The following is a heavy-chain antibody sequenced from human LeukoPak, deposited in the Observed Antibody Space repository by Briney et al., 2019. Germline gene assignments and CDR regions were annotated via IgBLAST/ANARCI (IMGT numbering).Heavy chain of an antibody. CDR2: IIGSGGST. CDR1: GFAFSSYA. Sequence: PGGSLRLSCAASGFAFSSYAMSWVRQAPGRGLEWVSAIIGSGGSTYYADSVKGRFTISRDNSKNTLYLQMNSLRAEDTAVYYCAKPRGLLQGWFDPWGQGTLVTVSS. D-gene: IGHD3-10*01. V-gene: IGHV3-23*01. J-gene: IGHJ5*02. CDR3: AKPRGLLQGWFDP.